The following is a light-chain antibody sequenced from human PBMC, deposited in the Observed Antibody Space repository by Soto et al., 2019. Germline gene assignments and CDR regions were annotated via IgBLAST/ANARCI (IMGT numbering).Light chain of an antibody. CDR3: CSYACSYV. CDR1: SSDVGGYNY. J-gene: IGLJ1*01. CDR2: DVS. V-gene: IGLV2-11*01. Sequence: QSALTQPRSVSGSPGQSVTISCTGTSSDVGGYNYVSWYQQHPGKAPKLMIYDVSKRPSGVPDRFSGSKSGNTASLTISGLQAEDEADYSCCSYACSYVLRTGTKVTVL.